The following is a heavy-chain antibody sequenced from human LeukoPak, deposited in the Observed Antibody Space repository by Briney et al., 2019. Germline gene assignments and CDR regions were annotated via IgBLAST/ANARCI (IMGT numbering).Heavy chain of an antibody. D-gene: IGHD6-13*01. Sequence: PSETLSLNCTVSGYSINSGYYWGWTRQPPGKGLEWIGSIYHSGSTYYNPSLKSRVTISVDTSKNQFSLKLSSVTAADTAVYYCASSIAAAGPNTLDYWGQGTLLTVSS. CDR3: ASSIAAAGPNTLDY. CDR1: GYSINSGYY. V-gene: IGHV4-38-2*02. CDR2: IYHSGST. J-gene: IGHJ4*02.